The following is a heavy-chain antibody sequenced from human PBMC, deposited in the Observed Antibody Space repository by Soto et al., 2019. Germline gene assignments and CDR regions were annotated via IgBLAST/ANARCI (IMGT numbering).Heavy chain of an antibody. D-gene: IGHD3-22*01. J-gene: IGHJ4*02. CDR3: AGTRGMIEPFDY. CDR2: INPSGGST. Sequence: ASVKVSCKASGYTFTSYYMHWVRQAPGQGLEWMGIINPSGGSTSYAQKFQGRVTMTRDTSTSTVYMELSSLRSEDTAVYYCAGTRGMIEPFDYWGQGTLVTVSS. V-gene: IGHV1-46*01. CDR1: GYTFTSYY.